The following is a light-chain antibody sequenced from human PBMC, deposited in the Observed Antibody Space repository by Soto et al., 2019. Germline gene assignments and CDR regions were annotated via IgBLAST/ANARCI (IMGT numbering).Light chain of an antibody. Sequence: EIVLTQSPGTLSLYLGERATLSCRASQRVSSSYLAWYQQKPGQAPRLLIDGASSRATGIPDRFSGSGSGTDFTLTISRLEPEDFAVYYCQQYGSSPPWTFGQGTKVEIK. J-gene: IGKJ1*01. CDR3: QQYGSSPPWT. CDR2: GAS. CDR1: QRVSSSY. V-gene: IGKV3-20*01.